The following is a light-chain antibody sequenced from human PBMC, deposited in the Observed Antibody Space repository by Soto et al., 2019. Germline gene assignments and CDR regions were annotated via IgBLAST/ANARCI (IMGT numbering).Light chain of an antibody. V-gene: IGLV3-21*02. J-gene: IGLJ3*02. CDR1: NIGSKT. CDR3: QVWDGDSDHVV. Sequence: SYELTQPPSVSVAPGQTAELSCGGINIGSKTVHWYQQEPGQAPVLVVYDNTERPSGIPERFSGSNSGDTATLTISRAEAGDEADFYCQVWDGDSDHVVFGGGTKVTVL. CDR2: DNT.